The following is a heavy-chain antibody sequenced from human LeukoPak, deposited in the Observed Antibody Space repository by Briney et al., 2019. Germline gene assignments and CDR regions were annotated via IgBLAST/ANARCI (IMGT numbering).Heavy chain of an antibody. CDR1: GFTFSSYS. CDR2: IYYTGST. D-gene: IGHD6-13*01. J-gene: IGHJ4*02. CDR3: SSLEVSSSWRY. V-gene: IGHV4-39*07. Sequence: GSLRLSCAASGFTFSSYSMNWVRQPPGKGLEWIGSIYYTGSTDYTPSLKSRATISADTSKNQFSLKLTSVTAADTAVYYCSSLEVSSSWRYWGQGTLVTVSS.